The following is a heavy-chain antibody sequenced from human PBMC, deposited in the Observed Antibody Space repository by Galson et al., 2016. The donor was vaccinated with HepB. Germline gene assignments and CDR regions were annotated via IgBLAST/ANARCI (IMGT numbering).Heavy chain of an antibody. CDR1: GGASSGYY. Sequence: ETLSLTCGVSGGASSGYYWTWIRQPPGKGLEWIGQIIHSGRVNYTPSLASRVTIPIDTSNDHFSLRLTSVTAADTALYYCARQYRGGPSDYWGQGTLVIVSS. J-gene: IGHJ4*02. V-gene: IGHV4-34*12. D-gene: IGHD6-25*01. CDR3: ARQYRGGPSDY. CDR2: IIHSGRV.